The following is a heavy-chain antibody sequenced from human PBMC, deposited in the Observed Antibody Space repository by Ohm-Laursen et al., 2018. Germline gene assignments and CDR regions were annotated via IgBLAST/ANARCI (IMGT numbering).Heavy chain of an antibody. J-gene: IGHJ4*02. CDR1: GFTVSNFY. CDR3: ARGTAEATAPDY. CDR2: VYTGGST. Sequence: SLRLSCTASGFTVSNFYMSWVRQAPGKGLEWVSVVYTGGSTYYADSVKGRFTISRDNSKNTVCLQMNSLRAEDTAVYYCARGTAEATAPDYWGQGTLVTVSS. D-gene: IGHD5-12*01. V-gene: IGHV3-53*01.